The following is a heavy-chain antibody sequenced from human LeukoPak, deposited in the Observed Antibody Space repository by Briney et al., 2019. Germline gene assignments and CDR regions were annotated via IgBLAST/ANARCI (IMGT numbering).Heavy chain of an antibody. CDR1: GFTFSSYR. V-gene: IGHV3-7*05. J-gene: IGHJ4*02. CDR2: INRDGSEK. D-gene: IGHD4/OR15-4a*01. CDR3: TRDEYGAHDY. Sequence: GGSLRLSCAVSGFTFSSYRMSWVRQGPGKGLEWVANINRDGSEKYYVDSVKGRFTISRDNAKNTLYLQMNSVRAEDTAVYYCTRDEYGAHDYWGQGTLVTVSS.